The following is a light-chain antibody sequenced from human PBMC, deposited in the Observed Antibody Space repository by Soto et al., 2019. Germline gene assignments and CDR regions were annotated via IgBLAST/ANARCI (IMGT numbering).Light chain of an antibody. CDR3: SSYTTSSTVV. V-gene: IGLV2-14*01. CDR1: SSDVGAYKY. Sequence: QSALTQPASVSGSPGQSITISCTGTSSDVGAYKYVSWYQQHPGKGPRLMIYDVSNRPSGVPNRFSGSKFGNTASLTISGLQAEDEADYYCSSYTTSSTVVFGGGTKLTVL. J-gene: IGLJ2*01. CDR2: DVS.